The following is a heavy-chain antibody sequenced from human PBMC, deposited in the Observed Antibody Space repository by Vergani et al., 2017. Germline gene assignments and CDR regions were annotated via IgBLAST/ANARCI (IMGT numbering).Heavy chain of an antibody. CDR3: ARGPRYDFWSGYSTPPGTVDY. Sequence: QVQLQQWGAGLLKPSETLSLTCAVYGGSFSGYYWSWIRQPPGKGLEWIGEINHSGSTNYNPSPKSRVTISVDTSKNQFSLKLSSVTAADTAVYYCARGPRYDFWSGYSTPPGTVDYWGQGTLVTVSS. CDR1: GGSFSGYY. J-gene: IGHJ4*02. V-gene: IGHV4-34*01. CDR2: INHSGST. D-gene: IGHD3-3*01.